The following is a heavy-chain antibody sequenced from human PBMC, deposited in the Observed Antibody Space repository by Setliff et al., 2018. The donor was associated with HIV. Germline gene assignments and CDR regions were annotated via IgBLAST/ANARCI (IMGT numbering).Heavy chain of an antibody. D-gene: IGHD6-13*01. CDR3: VASSSWSCRLNY. J-gene: IGHJ4*02. V-gene: IGHV4-38-2*01. CDR1: GYSIRSGYY. Sequence: SETLSLTCAVSGYSIRSGYYWGWIRQSPGKGLEWIGTMFRTGTSYYNPSLTSRVTISQDTSKNQFSLELTSVTAADTGIYYCVASSSWSCRLNYWGQGTQVTVSS. CDR2: MFRTGTS.